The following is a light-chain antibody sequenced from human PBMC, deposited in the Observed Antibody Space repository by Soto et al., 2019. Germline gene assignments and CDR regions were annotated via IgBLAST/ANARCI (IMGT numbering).Light chain of an antibody. CDR3: QQYYSTPRT. J-gene: IGKJ4*01. Sequence: DIVMTQSPDSLAVSLGERATINCKSSQSVLYNSNNKNYLAWYQQKPGQPPKLLIYWASTRESGVPDRFSGSGSGTDFTLTISSLQAEDVAVYYCQQYYSTPRTFGGGTKVEI. CDR2: WAS. V-gene: IGKV4-1*01. CDR1: QSVLYNSNNKNY.